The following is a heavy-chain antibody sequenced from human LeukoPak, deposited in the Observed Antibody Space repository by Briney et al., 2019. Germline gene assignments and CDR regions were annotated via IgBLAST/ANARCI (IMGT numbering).Heavy chain of an antibody. Sequence: PGGSLRLSCAASGFTFSSYWMHWVRQAPGKGLVWVSRINSDGSSTSYADSVKGRFTISRDNAKNKLYLQMNSLRAEDTAVYYCARFTYGSGSRDYWGQGTLVTVSS. CDR2: INSDGSST. D-gene: IGHD3-10*01. CDR1: GFTFSSYW. CDR3: ARFTYGSGSRDY. V-gene: IGHV3-74*01. J-gene: IGHJ4*02.